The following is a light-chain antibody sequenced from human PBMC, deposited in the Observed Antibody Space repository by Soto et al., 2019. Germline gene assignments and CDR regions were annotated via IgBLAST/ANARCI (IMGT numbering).Light chain of an antibody. CDR3: QRYNNWTLT. J-gene: IGKJ4*01. V-gene: IGKV3D-15*01. Sequence: EIVLTHSPGTLSLSPWQRATLSCRASRNVNNYLALYQHKPGQAPRLLIYGASSRATGIPDRISGSGSGTDFTLNSRSLKSADFGVYYCQRYNNWTLTVGGGP. CDR2: GAS. CDR1: RNVNNY.